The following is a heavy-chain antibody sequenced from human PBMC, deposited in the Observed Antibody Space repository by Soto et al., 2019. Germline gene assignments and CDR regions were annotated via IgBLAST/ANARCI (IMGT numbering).Heavy chain of an antibody. CDR3: ARADYGDYAGHYYYGMDV. Sequence: GASVKVSCKASGGTFSSYAISWVRQAPGQGLEWMGGIIPIFGTANYAQKFQGRVTITADESTSTAYMELSSLRSEDTAVYYCARADYGDYAGHYYYGMDVWGQETTVTVSS. V-gene: IGHV1-69*13. J-gene: IGHJ6*02. CDR1: GGTFSSYA. D-gene: IGHD4-17*01. CDR2: IIPIFGTA.